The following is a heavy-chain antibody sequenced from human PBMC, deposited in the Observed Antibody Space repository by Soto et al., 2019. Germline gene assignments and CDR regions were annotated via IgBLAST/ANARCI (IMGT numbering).Heavy chain of an antibody. D-gene: IGHD3-16*01. V-gene: IGHV4-39*01. CDR3: SLGYYYYGMDV. Sequence: PSGTLSVTCTVSGGSISSSSYYWGWIRQPPGKGLEWIGSIYYSGSTYYNPSLKSRVTISVDTSKNQFSLKLSSVTAADTAAYYCSLGYYYYGMDVWGQGTMVTVSS. CDR1: GGSISSSSYY. J-gene: IGHJ6*02. CDR2: IYYSGST.